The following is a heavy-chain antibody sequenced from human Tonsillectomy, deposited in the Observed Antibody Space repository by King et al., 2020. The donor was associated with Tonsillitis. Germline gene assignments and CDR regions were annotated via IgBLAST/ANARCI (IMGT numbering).Heavy chain of an antibody. CDR1: GFTFSSYA. V-gene: IGHV3-23*04. D-gene: IGHD6-13*01. CDR3: AKESSSWPKTYDDY. Sequence: QLVQSGGGLVQPGGSLRLSCAASGFTFSSYAMSWVRQAPGKGLEWVSAISTSGGSTYYADSVKGRFTISRDNSKNTLYLQMNSLRAEDTTIYYCAKESSSWPKTYDDYWGQGTLVTVSS. J-gene: IGHJ4*02. CDR2: ISTSGGST.